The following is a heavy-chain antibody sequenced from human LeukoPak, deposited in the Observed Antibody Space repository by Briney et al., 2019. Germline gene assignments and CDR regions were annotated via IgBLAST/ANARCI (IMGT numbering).Heavy chain of an antibody. J-gene: IGHJ3*02. CDR2: FDPEDGET. CDR1: GYTLSELS. D-gene: IGHD6-13*01. Sequence: LWASVKVSCKVSGYTLSELSMHWVRQAPGKGLEWMGGFDPEDGETIYAQKFQGRVTITADKSTSTAYMELSSLRSEDTAVYYCARVGSSWSWTAFDIWGQGTMVTVSS. V-gene: IGHV1-24*01. CDR3: ARVGSSWSWTAFDI.